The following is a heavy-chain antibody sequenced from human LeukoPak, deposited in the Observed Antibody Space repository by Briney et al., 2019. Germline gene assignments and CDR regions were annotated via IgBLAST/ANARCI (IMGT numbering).Heavy chain of an antibody. J-gene: IGHJ1*01. CDR1: GFTFSSYA. V-gene: IGHV3-30-3*01. CDR2: ISYDGSNK. Sequence: PGRSLRLSCAASGFTFSSYAMHWVRQAPGKGLEWVAVISYDGSNKYYADSVKGRFTISRDNSKNTLYLQMNSLRAEDTAVYYCARSNRRGXXYSSSWFQQMPGDPHFQHWGQGTLVTVSS. CDR3: ARSNRRGXXYSSSWFQQMPGDPHFQH. D-gene: IGHD6-13*01.